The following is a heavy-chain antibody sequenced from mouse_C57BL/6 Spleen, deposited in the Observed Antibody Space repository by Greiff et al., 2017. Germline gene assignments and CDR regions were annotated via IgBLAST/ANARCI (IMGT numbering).Heavy chain of an antibody. Sequence: EVTLVESGGGLVKPGGSLKLSCAASGFTFSSYAMSWVHPTPGKRLEWVGTINDGGSYTYSPDNVKGRFTISRENAKNYLYLQRSQMKSEDTARYYCATDGSNLSYAMDYWGQGTSVTVSS. CDR3: ATDGSNLSYAMDY. J-gene: IGHJ4*01. V-gene: IGHV5-4*03. D-gene: IGHD1-1*01. CDR2: INDGGSYT. CDR1: GFTFSSYA.